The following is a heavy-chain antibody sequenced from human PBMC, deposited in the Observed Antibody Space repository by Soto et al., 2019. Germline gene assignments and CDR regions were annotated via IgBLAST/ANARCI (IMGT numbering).Heavy chain of an antibody. Sequence: PGGSLRLSCAASGFTFSSYSMNWVRQAPGKGLEWVSSISSSSSYIYYADSVKGRFTISRDNAKNSLYLQMNSLRAEDTAVYYCAISLSDHSKTYNDGMAGWGQGHTVTLPS. J-gene: IGHJ6*01. CDR1: GFTFSSYS. CDR3: AISLSDHSKTYNDGMAG. V-gene: IGHV3-21*06. D-gene: IGHD5-18*01. CDR2: ISSSSSYI.